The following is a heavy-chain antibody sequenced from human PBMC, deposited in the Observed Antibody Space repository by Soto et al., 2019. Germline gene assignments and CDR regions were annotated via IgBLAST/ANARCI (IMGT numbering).Heavy chain of an antibody. J-gene: IGHJ5*02. D-gene: IGHD2-2*03. CDR1: GYTFTGYY. CDR3: ARGPFRLGSSSWFDP. V-gene: IGHV1-2*04. Sequence: GASVKVSCKASGYTFTGYYRHWVRQAPGQGLEWMGWINPNSGGTNYAQKFQGWVTMTRDTSISTAYMELSRLRSDDTAVYYCARGPFRLGSSSWFDPWGQGTLVTVSS. CDR2: INPNSGGT.